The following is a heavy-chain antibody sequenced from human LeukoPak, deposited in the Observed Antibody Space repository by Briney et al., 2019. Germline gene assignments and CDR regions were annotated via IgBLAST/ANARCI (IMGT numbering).Heavy chain of an antibody. CDR1: GCTFSSYG. V-gene: IGHV3-33*01. J-gene: IGHJ4*02. Sequence: GRSLRLSCAASGCTFSSYGMHWVRQAPGKGLEWVAVIWYDGSNKFYADSVKGRFTISRDNSKNTLYLQMNSLSAEDMAVYYCARETTTLDYWGQGTLVTVSS. CDR2: IWYDGSNK. D-gene: IGHD1-26*01. CDR3: ARETTTLDY.